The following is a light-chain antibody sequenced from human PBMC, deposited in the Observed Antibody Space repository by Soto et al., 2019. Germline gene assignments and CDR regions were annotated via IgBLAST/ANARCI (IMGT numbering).Light chain of an antibody. CDR1: SSDVGSYNL. CDR3: CSYVGSSPHDVI. Sequence: QSALTQPASVSGSPGQSITISCTGTSSDVGSYNLVSWYQQHPGKAPKLMIYEVTKRPSGISNRFSGSKSGNTASLTISGLHAEDEADYYCCSYVGSSPHDVIFGGWNKLTVL. J-gene: IGLJ2*01. CDR2: EVT. V-gene: IGLV2-23*02.